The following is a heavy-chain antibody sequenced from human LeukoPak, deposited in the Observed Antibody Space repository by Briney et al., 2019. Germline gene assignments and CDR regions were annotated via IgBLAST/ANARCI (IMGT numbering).Heavy chain of an antibody. V-gene: IGHV3-30-3*01. D-gene: IGHD6-13*01. J-gene: IGHJ5*02. CDR2: ISYDGSNK. CDR3: ARVDSSSWYGEWFDP. CDR1: GFTFSSYA. Sequence: HPGRSLRLSCAASGFTFSSYAMHWVRQAPGKGLEWVAVISYDGSNKYYADSVKGRFTISRDNSKNTLYLQMNSLRAEDTAVYYCARVDSSSWYGEWFDPWGQGTLVTVSS.